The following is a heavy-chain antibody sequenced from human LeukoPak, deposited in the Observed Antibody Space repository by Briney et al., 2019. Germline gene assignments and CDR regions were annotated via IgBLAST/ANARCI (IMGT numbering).Heavy chain of an antibody. D-gene: IGHD2-2*02. CDR1: GYTFTGYY. V-gene: IGHV1-2*02. J-gene: IGHJ6*02. Sequence: ASVKVSCKASGYTFTGYYMHWVRQAPGQGLEWMGWINPNSGGTNYAQKFQGRVTMTRDTSISTAYMELSRLRSDDTAVYYCAREGGNVVVPAAILEYYYGMDVWGQGTTVTVSS. CDR3: AREGGNVVVPAAILEYYYGMDV. CDR2: INPNSGGT.